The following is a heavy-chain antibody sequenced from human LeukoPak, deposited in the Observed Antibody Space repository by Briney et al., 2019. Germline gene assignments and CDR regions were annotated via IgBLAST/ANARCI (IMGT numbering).Heavy chain of an antibody. CDR1: GGSFSGYY. Sequence: PSETLSLTCAVYGGSFSGYYWSWIRQPAGKGLEWIGRIYTSGSTNYNPSLKSRVTISVDTSKNQFSLKLGSVTAADTAVYYCARSSSSGVDYWGQGTLVTVSS. CDR2: IYTSGST. J-gene: IGHJ4*02. D-gene: IGHD6-6*01. CDR3: ARSSSSGVDY. V-gene: IGHV4-59*10.